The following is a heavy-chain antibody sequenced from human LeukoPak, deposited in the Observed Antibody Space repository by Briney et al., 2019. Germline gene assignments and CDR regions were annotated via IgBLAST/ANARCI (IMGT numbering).Heavy chain of an antibody. V-gene: IGHV3-7*05. CDR3: ATASYGFAY. CDR1: GFTFSNYW. CDR2: IKHDGREQ. Sequence: PGGSLRLSCAASGFTFSNYWMSWVRQAPAKGLEWVATIKHDGREQYYVDSVKGRFTISRDNTKNSLYLQMNSLRAEDTAVYYCATASYGFAYWGQGTLVTVSS. D-gene: IGHD3-10*01. J-gene: IGHJ4*02.